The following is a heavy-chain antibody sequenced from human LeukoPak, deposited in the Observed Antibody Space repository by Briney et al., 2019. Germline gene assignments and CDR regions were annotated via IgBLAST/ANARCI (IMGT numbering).Heavy chain of an antibody. CDR3: ASGYGSGAEYYYYMDV. Sequence: PSETLSLTCAVYGGSFSGYYWSWIRQPPGKGLEWIGEINHSGSTNYNPSLKSRVTISVDTSKNQFSLKLSSVTAADTAVYYCASGYGSGAEYYYYMDVWGKGTTVTISS. CDR2: INHSGST. J-gene: IGHJ6*03. D-gene: IGHD3-10*01. V-gene: IGHV4-34*01. CDR1: GGSFSGYY.